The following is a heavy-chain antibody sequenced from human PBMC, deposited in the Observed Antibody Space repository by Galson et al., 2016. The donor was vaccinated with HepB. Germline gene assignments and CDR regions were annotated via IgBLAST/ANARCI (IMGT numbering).Heavy chain of an antibody. Sequence: SLRLSCAASGVTFRNYAMSWVRQAPGQGLEWVASISRSGGDTYNADSVEGRFTISRDNSKNTVDLQMHSLKVEDTAVYFCAKGSGRAGYNCVPIESWGQGTLVPVSS. CDR2: ISRSGGDT. D-gene: IGHD1-20*01. J-gene: IGHJ4*02. V-gene: IGHV3-23*01. CDR3: AKGSGRAGYNCVPIES. CDR1: GVTFRNYA.